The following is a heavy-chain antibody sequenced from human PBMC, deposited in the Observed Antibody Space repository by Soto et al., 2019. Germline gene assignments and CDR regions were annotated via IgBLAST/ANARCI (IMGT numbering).Heavy chain of an antibody. J-gene: IGHJ4*02. CDR1: GYTFTSYY. CDR2: INPSGGST. V-gene: IGHV1-46*01. D-gene: IGHD6-19*01. CDR3: ARDGAVAGRVY. Sequence: GASVKVSCKASGYTFTSYYMHWVRQAPGQGLEWKGKINPSGGSTSYAQKFQGRVTTTRDTSTSTVYMELSSLRSEDTAVYYCARDGAVAGRVYWGQGTLVTVSS.